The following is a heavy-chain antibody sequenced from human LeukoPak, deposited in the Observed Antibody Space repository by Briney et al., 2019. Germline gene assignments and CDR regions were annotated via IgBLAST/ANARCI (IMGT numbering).Heavy chain of an antibody. CDR2: ISSSGSTI. J-gene: IGHJ4*02. CDR1: GFTFSDYY. V-gene: IGHV3-11*04. D-gene: IGHD4-17*01. CDR3: ATAPTEDGDGSSPGY. Sequence: GGSLRLSCAASGFTFSDYYMSWIRQAPGKGVEWVSYISSSGSTIYYADSVKGGFTIYRDNAKNSLFMQMNRLRAEDTAVYYCATAPTEDGDGSSPGYWGQGTLVTVSS.